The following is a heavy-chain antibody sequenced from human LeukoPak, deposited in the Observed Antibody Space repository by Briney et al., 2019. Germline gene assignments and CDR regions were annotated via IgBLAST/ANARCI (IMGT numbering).Heavy chain of an antibody. CDR2: INHSGST. D-gene: IGHD4-17*01. CDR1: GGSFSGYY. V-gene: IGHV4-34*01. J-gene: IGHJ4*02. CDR3: ARIVPVTTSETHFDY. Sequence: SETLSLTCAVYGGSFSGYYWSRIRQPPGKGLEWIGEINHSGSTNYNPSLKSRVTISVDTSKNQFSLKLSSVTAADTAVYYCARIVPVTTSETHFDYWGQGTLVTVSS.